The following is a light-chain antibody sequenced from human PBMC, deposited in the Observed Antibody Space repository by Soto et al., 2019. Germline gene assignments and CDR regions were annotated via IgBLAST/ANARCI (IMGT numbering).Light chain of an antibody. CDR3: QQHCNWPPIT. J-gene: IGKJ5*01. CDR2: DAS. V-gene: IGKV3-11*01. Sequence: EIVLTQSPATLSLSPGERATLSCRASQSVSSYLAWYQQKPGQAPPLLIYDASTRATGSTARFSGSGSGTEFTLTTSRLEPEDFAVYFCQQHCNWPPITFGQGTRLEIK. CDR1: QSVSSY.